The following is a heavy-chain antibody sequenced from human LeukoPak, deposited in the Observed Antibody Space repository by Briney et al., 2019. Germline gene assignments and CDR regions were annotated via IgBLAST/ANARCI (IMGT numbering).Heavy chain of an antibody. V-gene: IGHV3-20*04. Sequence: GGSLRLSCAASGFTFDDYGMSWVRQAPGKGLEWVSGINWNGGSTGYADSVKGRFTISRDNAKNSLYLQMNSLRAEDTALYYCASAGLTYGSGSYFVYWGQGTLVTVSS. J-gene: IGHJ4*02. CDR1: GFTFDDYG. CDR3: ASAGLTYGSGSYFVY. D-gene: IGHD3-10*01. CDR2: INWNGGST.